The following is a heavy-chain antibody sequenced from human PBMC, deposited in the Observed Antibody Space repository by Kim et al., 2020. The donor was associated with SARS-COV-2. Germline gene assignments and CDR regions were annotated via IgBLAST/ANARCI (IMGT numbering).Heavy chain of an antibody. Sequence: ASVKVSCKASGYTFTSYDINWVRQAPGQGLEWMGRISPYKGTTFYAQNLQDRVTLTTDTSTSTAYMELRSLKSDDTAVYYCATLTWNRYSTGLSRSGYHYNDMDFWGQGTKVTVSS. V-gene: IGHV1-18*04. CDR2: ISPYKGTT. CDR3: ATLTWNRYSTGLSRSGYHYNDMDF. J-gene: IGHJ6*02. D-gene: IGHD6-25*01. CDR1: GYTFTSYD.